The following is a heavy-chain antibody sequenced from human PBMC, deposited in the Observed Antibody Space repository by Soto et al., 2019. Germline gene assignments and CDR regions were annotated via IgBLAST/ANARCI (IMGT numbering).Heavy chain of an antibody. V-gene: IGHV1-3*01. J-gene: IGHJ4*02. CDR2: INAGNGNT. Sequence: QVKLVQSGAEVKKPGASVKVSCKASGYTFTSYAMHWVRQAPGQRLEWMGWINAGNGNTKYSQKFQGRVTITRDTSASTAYMELSSLRSEDTAVYYCARDRSFGSGWSFDYWGQGTLVTVSS. CDR1: GYTFTSYA. CDR3: ARDRSFGSGWSFDY. D-gene: IGHD6-19*01.